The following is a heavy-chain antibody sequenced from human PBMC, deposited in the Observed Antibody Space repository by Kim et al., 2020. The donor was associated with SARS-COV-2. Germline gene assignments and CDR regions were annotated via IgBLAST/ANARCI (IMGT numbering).Heavy chain of an antibody. Sequence: GGSLRLSCAASGFTFSSYSMNWVRQAPGKGLEWVSSISSSSSYIYYADSVKGRFTISRDNAKNSLYLQMKSLRAEDTAVYYCARDFGSGYSLDYWGQGTLVTVSS. V-gene: IGHV3-21*01. CDR2: ISSSSSYI. CDR3: ARDFGSGYSLDY. CDR1: GFTFSSYS. D-gene: IGHD3-22*01. J-gene: IGHJ4*02.